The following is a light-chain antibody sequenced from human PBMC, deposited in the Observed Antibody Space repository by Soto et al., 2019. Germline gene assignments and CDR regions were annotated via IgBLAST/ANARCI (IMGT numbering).Light chain of an antibody. CDR1: SSDVGGYNY. CDR3: SSYASSSTLV. Sequence: QSALTQPASVSGSPGQSITISCTGTSSDVGGYNYVSWYQQHPGKAPKLMIYDVSNRPSGVSNRFSGSKSGNTASLTISGFQAEDEADYYCSSYASSSTLVFGGGTKLTVL. V-gene: IGLV2-14*01. J-gene: IGLJ2*01. CDR2: DVS.